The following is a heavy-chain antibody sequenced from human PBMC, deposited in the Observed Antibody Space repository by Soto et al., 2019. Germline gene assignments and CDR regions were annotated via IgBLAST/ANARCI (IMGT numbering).Heavy chain of an antibody. CDR3: ARLGYYDSSGYVGIYYYYYGMDV. Sequence: PGESLKISCKGSGYSFTSYWIGWVRQMPGKGLEWMGIIYPGDSDTRYSPSFQGQVTISADKSISTAYLQWSSLKASDTAMYYCARLGYYDSSGYVGIYYYYYGMDVWGQGTTVTVSS. CDR1: GYSFTSYW. V-gene: IGHV5-51*01. J-gene: IGHJ6*02. D-gene: IGHD3-22*01. CDR2: IYPGDSDT.